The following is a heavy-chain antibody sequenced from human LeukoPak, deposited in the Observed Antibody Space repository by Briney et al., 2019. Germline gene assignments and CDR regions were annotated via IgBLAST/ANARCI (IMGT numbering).Heavy chain of an antibody. J-gene: IGHJ4*02. CDR2: ITGSGGST. Sequence: GGSLRLSCAGSGFTFSSYAMSWVRQDPGKGLEWVSGITGSGGSTYYADSVKGRLTISRDNSKNTLYLQMNSLRAEDTAGYYCAKGRYYGSGKWGYFAYWRQGTLVTVSS. D-gene: IGHD3-10*01. V-gene: IGHV3-23*01. CDR1: GFTFSSYA. CDR3: AKGRYYGSGKWGYFAY.